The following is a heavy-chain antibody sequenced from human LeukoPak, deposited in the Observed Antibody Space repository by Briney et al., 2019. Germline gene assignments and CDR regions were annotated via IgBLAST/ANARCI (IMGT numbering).Heavy chain of an antibody. CDR3: AKDPIPYSSSWAPFDY. D-gene: IGHD6-13*01. Sequence: GGSLRLSCAASGFTFSSYWMHWVRQAPGKGLVWVSRINTDGSSTSYADSVKGRFTISRDNSKNTLYLQMNSLRAKDTAVYYCAKDPIPYSSSWAPFDYWGQGTLVTVSS. V-gene: IGHV3-74*01. J-gene: IGHJ4*02. CDR1: GFTFSSYW. CDR2: INTDGSST.